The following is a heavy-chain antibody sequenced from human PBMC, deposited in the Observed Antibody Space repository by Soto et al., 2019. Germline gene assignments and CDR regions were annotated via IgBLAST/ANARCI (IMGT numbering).Heavy chain of an antibody. J-gene: IGHJ6*02. V-gene: IGHV6-1*01. D-gene: IGHD3-10*01. CDR1: GDSVSSNSAI. CDR2: TFYRSKWYN. Sequence: PSQTLSLTCAISGDSVSSNSAIWNWIRQSPSRGLEWLGRTFYRSKWYNDYALSVKSRITVNSDTSKNQFSLQLNSVTPEDTAVYYCARGYYGMGVWGQGTAVTVSS. CDR3: ARGYYGMGV.